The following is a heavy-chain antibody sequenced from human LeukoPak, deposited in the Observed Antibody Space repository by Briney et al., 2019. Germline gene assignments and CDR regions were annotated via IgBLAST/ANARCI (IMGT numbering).Heavy chain of an antibody. CDR2: ISAYNGNT. D-gene: IGHD5-18*01. CDR3: AREEYSYGDSMDV. Sequence: ASVKVSCKASCCTFTSYGISWVRQAPGQGLEWMGWISAYNGNTNYAQKLQGRVTMTTDTSTSTAYMELRSLRSDDTAVYYCAREEYSYGDSMDVWGKGTTVTVSS. V-gene: IGHV1-18*01. CDR1: CCTFTSYG. J-gene: IGHJ6*03.